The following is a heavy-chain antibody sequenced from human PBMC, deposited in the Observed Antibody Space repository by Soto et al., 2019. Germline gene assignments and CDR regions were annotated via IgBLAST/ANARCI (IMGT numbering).Heavy chain of an antibody. CDR2: IYYNGGT. CDR3: ARHYDILTGYYTPLEY. Sequence: SLTCTVSGGSISPYYWSWIRQPPGKGLEWVGYIYYNGGTYYNPSLKSRVTISVDTSKNQFFLKLSSVTAADTVVYYCARHYDILTGYYTPLEYWGQGTLVTVSS. V-gene: IGHV4-59*04. CDR1: GGSISPYY. J-gene: IGHJ4*02. D-gene: IGHD3-9*01.